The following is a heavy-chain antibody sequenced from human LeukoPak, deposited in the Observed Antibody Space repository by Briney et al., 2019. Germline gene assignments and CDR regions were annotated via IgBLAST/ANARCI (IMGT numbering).Heavy chain of an antibody. J-gene: IGHJ4*02. V-gene: IGHV6-1*01. CDR1: RDSLSSNSAA. CDR3: ARGDGSVSYYNS. CDR2: TYYRSKWYN. Sequence: SQTLSLTCAISRDSLSSNSAAWNWITHSPSRGLECLGRTYYRSKWYNDYAVSVKSRITVNPDTSKNQFSLQLNSVTPEDTAVYYCARGDGSVSYYNSWGQGTLVTVSS. D-gene: IGHD3-10*01.